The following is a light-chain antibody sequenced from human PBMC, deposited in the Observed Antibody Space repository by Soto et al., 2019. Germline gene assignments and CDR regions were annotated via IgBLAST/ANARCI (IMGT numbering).Light chain of an antibody. V-gene: IGKV1-5*03. CDR3: QQYNSYQFT. Sequence: DIQMTQSPSTLSGSVGDRVTITCRASQTISSWLAWYQQKPGKAPKLLIYKASTLKSGVPSRFSGSGSGTEFTITISSLLPDDFSSYYCQQYNSYQFTFGGGTKV. CDR2: KAS. J-gene: IGKJ4*01. CDR1: QTISSW.